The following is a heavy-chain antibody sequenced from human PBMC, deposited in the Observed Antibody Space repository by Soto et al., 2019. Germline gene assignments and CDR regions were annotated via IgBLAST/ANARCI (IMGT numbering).Heavy chain of an antibody. J-gene: IGHJ6*02. CDR3: AVYCSGGSCYRGGGGYYGMDV. CDR1: GYTFDGYG. Sequence: ASVKVSCKASGYTFDGYGITWVRQAPGQGLEWMGWINTYNGNTHYAQKFQGRVTMTTDTSTSTAYMELRSLRSDDTAVYYCAVYCSGGSCYRGGGGYYGMDVWGQGTTVTVSS. D-gene: IGHD2-15*01. V-gene: IGHV1-18*01. CDR2: INTYNGNT.